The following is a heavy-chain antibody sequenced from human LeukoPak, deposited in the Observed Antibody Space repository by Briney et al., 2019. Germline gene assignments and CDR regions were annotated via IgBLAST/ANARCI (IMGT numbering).Heavy chain of an antibody. CDR2: IRYDGSNK. V-gene: IGHV3-30*02. CDR3: AKELGGSEDDAFDI. J-gene: IGHJ3*02. CDR1: GFTFSSYG. Sequence: GGSLRLSCAASGFTFSSYGMHWVRQAPGKGLEWVAFIRYDGSNKYYADSVKGRFTISRDNSKNTLYLQMNSLRAEDTAVYYCAKELGGSEDDAFDIWGQGTMVTVSP. D-gene: IGHD2-15*01.